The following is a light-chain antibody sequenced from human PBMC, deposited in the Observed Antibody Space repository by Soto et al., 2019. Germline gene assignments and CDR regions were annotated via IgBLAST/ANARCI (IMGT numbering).Light chain of an antibody. J-gene: IGKJ1*01. CDR3: QQYGSSPWT. V-gene: IGKV3-20*01. Sequence: ERVLTQSPGTLSLSPGERATLSCRASQSVSSNYLAWYQQKPGQAPRPLIYGASSRATGIPDRFSGSGAGTDFTLTISRLESEDFAVYYCQQYGSSPWTFGQGTKVDIK. CDR2: GAS. CDR1: QSVSSNY.